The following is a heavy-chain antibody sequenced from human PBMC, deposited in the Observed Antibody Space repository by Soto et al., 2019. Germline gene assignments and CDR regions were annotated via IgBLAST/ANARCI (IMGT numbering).Heavy chain of an antibody. D-gene: IGHD2-15*01. V-gene: IGHV4-59*01. Sequence: QVQLQESGPGLVKPSETLSLTCSVSGGSITYYFWRWIRQPPGKGLEWIGYIYHSGSSSYNPSHKSLITIAVDTSKSQFSLKINSLPAADTAVYYCARGGECSGSSCAGFDFWGQGTLVIVAS. CDR1: GGSITYYF. CDR3: ARGGECSGSSCAGFDF. J-gene: IGHJ4*02. CDR2: IYHSGSS.